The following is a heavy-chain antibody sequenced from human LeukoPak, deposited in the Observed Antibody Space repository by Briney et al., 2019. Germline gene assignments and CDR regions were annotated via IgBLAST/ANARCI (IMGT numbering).Heavy chain of an antibody. CDR2: INSDGSST. Sequence: GGSLRLSCAASGFTFSSYWMHWVRHAPGKGLVWVSHINSDGSSTNYADSVKGRFTISRDNAKNTLYLQMNSLRAEDTAVYYCARTGIAARPTVWFDPWGQGTLVTVSS. CDR1: GFTFSSYW. J-gene: IGHJ5*02. V-gene: IGHV3-74*01. CDR3: ARTGIAARPTVWFDP. D-gene: IGHD6-6*01.